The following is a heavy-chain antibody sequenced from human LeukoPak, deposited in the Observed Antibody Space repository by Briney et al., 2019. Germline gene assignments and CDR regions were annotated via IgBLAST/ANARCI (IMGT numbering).Heavy chain of an antibody. V-gene: IGHV4-34*01. D-gene: IGHD1-26*01. Sequence: SETLSLTCAVYGGSFSGYYWSWIRQPPGKGLEWIGEINHSGSTSYNPSLKSRVTISVDTSKNQFSLKLSSVTAADTAVYYCARHVVGATSQGFDYWGQGTLVTVSS. CDR3: ARHVVGATSQGFDY. CDR1: GGSFSGYY. J-gene: IGHJ4*02. CDR2: INHSGST.